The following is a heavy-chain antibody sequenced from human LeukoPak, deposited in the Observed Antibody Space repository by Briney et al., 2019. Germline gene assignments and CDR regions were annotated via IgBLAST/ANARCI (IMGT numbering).Heavy chain of an antibody. J-gene: IGHJ5*02. Sequence: SETLSLTCTVSGGSISSSSYYWGWIRQPPGKGLEWIGSIYYSGSTYYNPSLKSRVTISVDTSKDQFSLKLSSVTAADTAVYYCARHDIRRGYSGYGTNWFDPWGQGTLVTVSS. CDR2: IYYSGST. CDR1: GGSISSSSYY. CDR3: ARHDIRRGYSGYGTNWFDP. V-gene: IGHV4-39*01. D-gene: IGHD5-12*01.